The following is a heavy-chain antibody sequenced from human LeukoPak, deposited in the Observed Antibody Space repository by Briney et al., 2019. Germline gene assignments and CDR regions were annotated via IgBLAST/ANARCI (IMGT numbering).Heavy chain of an antibody. V-gene: IGHV5-51*01. CDR1: GYSFTDYW. Sequence: GESLKISCEGSGYSFTDYWIVWVRQMPGKGLEWMGIIYPGDSDTRYSPSFQGQVTISADKSISTAYLQWSSLKASDTAMYYCARLRGQPVNYLDYRGQGTLVTVSS. D-gene: IGHD6-13*01. CDR3: ARLRGQPVNYLDY. J-gene: IGHJ4*02. CDR2: IYPGDSDT.